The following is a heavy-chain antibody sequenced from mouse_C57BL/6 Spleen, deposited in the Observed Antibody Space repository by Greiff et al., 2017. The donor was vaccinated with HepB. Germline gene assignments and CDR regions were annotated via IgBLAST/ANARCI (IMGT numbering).Heavy chain of an antibody. D-gene: IGHD4-1*01. V-gene: IGHV1-55*01. CDR2: IYPGSGST. J-gene: IGHJ2*01. Sequence: QVHVKQSGAELVKPGASVKMSCKASGYTFTSYWITWVKQRPGQGLEWIGDIYPGSGSTNYNEKFKSKATLTVDTSSSTAYMQLSSLTSEDSAVYYCARVKLAYFDYWGQGTTLTVSS. CDR3: ARVKLAYFDY. CDR1: GYTFTSYW.